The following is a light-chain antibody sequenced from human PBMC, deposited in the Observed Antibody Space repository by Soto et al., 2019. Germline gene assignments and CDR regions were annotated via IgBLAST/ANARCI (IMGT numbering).Light chain of an antibody. J-gene: IGLJ2*01. CDR2: DVS. Sequence: QSALTQPASVSGSPGQSITISCTGTSSDIGGYNYVSWYQQHPGKAPKLMIYDVSNRPSGVSNRFSGSKSGNTASLTISGLQADDEADYYCSSYTSSSSLFGGGTKVTV. V-gene: IGLV2-14*03. CDR1: SSDIGGYNY. CDR3: SSYTSSSSL.